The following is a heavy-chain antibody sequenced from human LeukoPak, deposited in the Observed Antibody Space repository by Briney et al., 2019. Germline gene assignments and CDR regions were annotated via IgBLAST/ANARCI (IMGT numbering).Heavy chain of an antibody. J-gene: IGHJ4*02. CDR3: ARAPDSRFDY. V-gene: IGHV4-31*03. CDR1: GGSISSGGYY. Sequence: SETLSLTCTVSGGSISSGGYYWSWIRQHPGKGLEWIGYIYYSGSTYYNPSLKSRVTISVDTSKNQFSLKLSSVTAADTAVCYSARAPDSRFDYWGQGTLVTVSS. CDR2: IYYSGST.